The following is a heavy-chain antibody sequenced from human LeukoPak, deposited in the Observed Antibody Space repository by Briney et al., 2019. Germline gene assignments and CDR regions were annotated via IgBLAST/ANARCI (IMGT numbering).Heavy chain of an antibody. D-gene: IGHD2-2*01. CDR1: GFTVSNKY. CDR2: IYSDGRT. CDR3: AKVARYCSSTSCYYHFDY. J-gene: IGHJ4*02. V-gene: IGHV3-53*01. Sequence: GGSLRLSCAASGFTVSNKYMTWVRQAPGKGLEWVSLIYSDGRTYYADSVKGRFTISRDNSKNTLYLQMNSLRAEDTAVYYCAKVARYCSSTSCYYHFDYWGQGTLVTVSS.